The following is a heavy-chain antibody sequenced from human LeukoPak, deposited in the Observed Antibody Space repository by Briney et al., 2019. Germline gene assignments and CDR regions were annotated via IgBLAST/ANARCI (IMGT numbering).Heavy chain of an antibody. Sequence: GGSLRLSCAASGFTFSDNYMSWIRQAPGKGLEWVSYISSSSSYTNYADSVKGRFTISRDNAKNSLYLQMNSLRAEDTAVYYCARARLGRLAVARGFDAFDIWGQGTMVTVSS. J-gene: IGHJ3*02. CDR1: GFTFSDNY. D-gene: IGHD6-19*01. CDR2: ISSSSSYT. CDR3: ARARLGRLAVARGFDAFDI. V-gene: IGHV3-11*05.